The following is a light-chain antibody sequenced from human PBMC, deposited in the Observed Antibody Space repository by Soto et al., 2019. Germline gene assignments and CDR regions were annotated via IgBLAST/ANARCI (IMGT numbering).Light chain of an antibody. CDR2: AAS. V-gene: IGKV1-27*01. CDR1: QGISNY. J-gene: IGKJ1*01. Sequence: DIPMTQSPSSLSASVGDRVTITCRASQGISNYLAWYQQKPGKVPKPLIYAASTLQSGVPSRFRGSGSGTDFALTITSLQPEDVATYYCQRYNSVPWTFGQGTKVEI. CDR3: QRYNSVPWT.